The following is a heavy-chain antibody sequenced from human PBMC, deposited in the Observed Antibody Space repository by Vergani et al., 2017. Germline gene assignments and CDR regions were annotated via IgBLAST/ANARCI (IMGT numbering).Heavy chain of an antibody. J-gene: IGHJ3*02. CDR2: IYYSGST. CDR3: ARDLGEPWAPDDAVDI. CDR1: GGSISSYY. V-gene: IGHV4-59*01. Sequence: QVQLQESGPGLVKPSETLSLTCTVSGGSISSYYWSWIRQPPGKGLEWIGYIYYSGSTNYNPSLKSRVTISVDTSKNQFSLKLSSVTAADTAVYYCARDLGEPWAPDDAVDIWGQGTMVTVSS. D-gene: IGHD1-26*01.